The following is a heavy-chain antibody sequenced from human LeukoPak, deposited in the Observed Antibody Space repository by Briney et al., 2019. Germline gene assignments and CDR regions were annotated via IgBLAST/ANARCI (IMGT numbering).Heavy chain of an antibody. CDR2: ISGSGGST. D-gene: IGHD3-10*01. J-gene: IGHJ5*02. CDR3: AKDKGWFGELSP. V-gene: IGHV3-23*01. Sequence: GSSVKVSCKASGGTFSSYAMSWVRQAPGKGLEWVSAISGSGGSTYYADSVKGRFTISRGNSKNTLYLQMNSLRAEDTAVYYCAKDKGWFGELSPWGQGTLVTVSS. CDR1: GGTFSSYA.